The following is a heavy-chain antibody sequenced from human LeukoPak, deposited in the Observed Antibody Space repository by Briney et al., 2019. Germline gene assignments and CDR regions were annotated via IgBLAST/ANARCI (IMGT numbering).Heavy chain of an antibody. CDR2: ISYDGSNK. CDR3: AKDKSYGGNSEFDY. D-gene: IGHD4-23*01. Sequence: PGGSLRLSCAASGFTFSSYGMHWVRQAPGKGLEWVAVISYDGSNKYYADSVKGRFTISRDNSKNTLYLQMNGLRAEDTAVYYCAKDKSYGGNSEFDYWGQGTLVTDSS. J-gene: IGHJ4*02. CDR1: GFTFSSYG. V-gene: IGHV3-30*18.